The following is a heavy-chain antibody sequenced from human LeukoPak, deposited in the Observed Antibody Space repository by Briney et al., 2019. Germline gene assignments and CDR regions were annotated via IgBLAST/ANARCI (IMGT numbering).Heavy chain of an antibody. CDR1: VGSISSGDYY. V-gene: IGHV4-30-4*08. Sequence: PSQTLSLTCTVSVGSISSGDYYWSWIRQPPGKGLEWIGYIYYSGSTYYDPSLKSRVTISVDTSKNQFSLKLRSVTAADTAVYYCARSNIVGATSPFDYWGQGTLVTVSS. J-gene: IGHJ4*02. D-gene: IGHD1-26*01. CDR3: ARSNIVGATSPFDY. CDR2: IYYSGST.